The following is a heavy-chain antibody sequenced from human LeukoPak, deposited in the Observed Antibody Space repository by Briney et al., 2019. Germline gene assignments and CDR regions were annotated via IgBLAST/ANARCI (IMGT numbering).Heavy chain of an antibody. CDR3: ARDRELDYYDSSDAFDI. V-gene: IGHV3-7*03. Sequence: GGSLRLSCAASGFTFSSYWMTWVRQAPGKGLEWVANIGEDGSEKYYVDSVKGRFTISRDNAKNSLYLQVNSLRAEDTAVYYCARDRELDYYDSSDAFDIWGQGTMVTVSS. J-gene: IGHJ3*02. D-gene: IGHD3-22*01. CDR1: GFTFSSYW. CDR2: IGEDGSEK.